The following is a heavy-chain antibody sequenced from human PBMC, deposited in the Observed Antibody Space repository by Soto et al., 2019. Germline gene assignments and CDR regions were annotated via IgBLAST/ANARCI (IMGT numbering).Heavy chain of an antibody. CDR1: GFTLSSYW. J-gene: IGHJ1*01. CDR3: ARCVGAVAGSN. CDR2: IKGDGSEK. Sequence: EVQLVESGGGLVQPGGSLRLSCVASGFTLSSYWMSWVRQAPGKGPEWVANIKGDGSEKYYADSVKGRFTISRDNAKNSLLLERNSLRAEDTALYYCARCVGAVAGSNLGQGTLVTVSS. D-gene: IGHD6-19*01. V-gene: IGHV3-7*05.